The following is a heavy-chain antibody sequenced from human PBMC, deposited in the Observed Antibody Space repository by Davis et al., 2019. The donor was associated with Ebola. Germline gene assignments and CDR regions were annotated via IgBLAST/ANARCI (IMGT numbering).Heavy chain of an antibody. CDR3: ASLCSSTSCYLGV. J-gene: IGHJ6*02. CDR2: IIPIFGTA. D-gene: IGHD2-2*01. V-gene: IGHV1-69*13. CDR1: GYTFNSYY. Sequence: SVKVSCKASGYTFNSYYIHWVRQAPGQGLEWMGGIIPIFGTANYAQKFQGRVTITADESTSTAYMELSSLRSEDTAVYYCASLCSSTSCYLGVWGQGTTVTVSS.